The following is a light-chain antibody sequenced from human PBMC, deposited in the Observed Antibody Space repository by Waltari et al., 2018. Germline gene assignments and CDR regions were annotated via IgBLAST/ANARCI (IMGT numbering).Light chain of an antibody. CDR2: DVN. J-gene: IGLJ2*01. CDR1: SGDLGGYNY. Sequence: QSALTQPPSASGSPGQSVTIPRTGTSGDLGGYNYVSWYQQYPGKAPKLLIYDVNERPSGVPARFSGSKSDNTASLTVSGLQDEDEADYYCSSYAGSSNFVVFGGGTKVTVL. CDR3: SSYAGSSNFVV. V-gene: IGLV2-8*01.